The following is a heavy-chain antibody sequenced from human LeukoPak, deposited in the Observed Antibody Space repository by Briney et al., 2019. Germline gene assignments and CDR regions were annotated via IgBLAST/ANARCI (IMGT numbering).Heavy chain of an antibody. J-gene: IGHJ3*02. D-gene: IGHD3-22*01. CDR2: IYHSGST. Sequence: SGTLSLTCAVSGGSISSSNWWSWVRQPPGKGLEWIGEIYHSGSTNYNPSLKSRVTISVDKSKNQFSLKLSSVTAADTAVYYCARRGLGYYYDSSGLLPAFDIWGQGTMVTVSS. CDR3: ARRGLGYYYDSSGLLPAFDI. V-gene: IGHV4-4*02. CDR1: GGSISSSNW.